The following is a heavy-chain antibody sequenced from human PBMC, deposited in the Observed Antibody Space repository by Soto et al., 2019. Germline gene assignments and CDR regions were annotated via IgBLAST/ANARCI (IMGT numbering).Heavy chain of an antibody. J-gene: IGHJ4*02. V-gene: IGHV1-58*01. CDR3: AADRGNYYDSSGYPY. CDR2: IVVGSGNT. D-gene: IGHD3-22*01. Sequence: SVKVSCKASGFTFTSSAVQWVRQARGQRLEWIGWIVVGSGNTNYAQKFQERATITRDMSTSTAYMELSSLRSEDTAVYYCAADRGNYYDSSGYPYWGQGTLVTVSS. CDR1: GFTFTSSA.